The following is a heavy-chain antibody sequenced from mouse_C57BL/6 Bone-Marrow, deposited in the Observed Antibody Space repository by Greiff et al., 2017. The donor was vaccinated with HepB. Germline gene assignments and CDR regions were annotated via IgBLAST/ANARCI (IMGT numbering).Heavy chain of an antibody. Sequence: VQLQQSGTVLARPGASVKMSCKTSGYTFTSYWMHWVKQRPGQGLEWIGAIYPGNSDTSYNQKFKGKAKLTAVTSASTAYMELSSLTNEDSAVYYCTRRDYGRYAMDYWGQGTSVTVSS. CDR3: TRRDYGRYAMDY. D-gene: IGHD1-1*01. CDR1: GYTFTSYW. CDR2: IYPGNSDT. V-gene: IGHV1-5*01. J-gene: IGHJ4*01.